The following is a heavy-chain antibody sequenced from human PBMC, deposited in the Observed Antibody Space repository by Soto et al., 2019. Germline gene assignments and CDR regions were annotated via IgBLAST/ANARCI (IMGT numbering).Heavy chain of an antibody. Sequence: LRLSCAASGFTFSSYAMHWVRQAPGKGLEWVAVISYDGSNKYYADSVKGRFTISRDNSKNTLYLQMNSLRAEDTAVYYCARAIIVGATKDYWGQGTLVTVSS. CDR2: ISYDGSNK. V-gene: IGHV3-30-3*01. D-gene: IGHD1-26*01. CDR1: GFTFSSYA. CDR3: ARAIIVGATKDY. J-gene: IGHJ4*02.